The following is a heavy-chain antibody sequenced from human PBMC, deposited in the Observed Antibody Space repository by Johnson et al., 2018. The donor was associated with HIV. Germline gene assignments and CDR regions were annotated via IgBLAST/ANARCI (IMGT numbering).Heavy chain of an antibody. Sequence: VQLVESGGGLVQPGGSLRLSCAASGFTVSSNYMNWVRQAPGKGLEWVSVIYSGGSTYYADSVKGRFTISRDNSKNTLYLQMNSLRAEDTAMFYCATDLKDAHNWRMRALDIGGQGTMVTVSS. J-gene: IGHJ3*02. D-gene: IGHD5-24*01. CDR1: GFTVSSNY. CDR2: IYSGGST. CDR3: ATDLKDAHNWRMRALDI. V-gene: IGHV3-66*02.